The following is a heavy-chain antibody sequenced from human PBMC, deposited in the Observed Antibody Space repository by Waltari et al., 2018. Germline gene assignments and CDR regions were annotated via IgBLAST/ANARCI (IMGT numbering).Heavy chain of an antibody. CDR1: GGTFSSYA. Sequence: QVQLVQSGAEVKKPGSSVKVSCKASGGTFSSYAISWVRQAPGQGLEWMGGIIPIFGTANYAQKFQGRVTITTDESTSTAYMELSSLRSEDTAVYYCARSEVVAATSDYYYYYGMDVWGQGTTVTVSS. V-gene: IGHV1-69*05. D-gene: IGHD2-15*01. CDR2: IIPIFGTA. J-gene: IGHJ6*02. CDR3: ARSEVVAATSDYYYYYGMDV.